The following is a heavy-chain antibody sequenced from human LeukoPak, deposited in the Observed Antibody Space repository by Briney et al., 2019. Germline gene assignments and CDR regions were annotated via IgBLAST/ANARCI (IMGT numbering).Heavy chain of an antibody. J-gene: IGHJ4*02. V-gene: IGHV1-8*01. CDR1: GYTFTSYD. D-gene: IGHD3-10*01. CDR3: ARGLRVRGVIITYIFDY. CDR2: MNPNSGNT. Sequence: ASVKVPCKASGYTFTSYDINWVRQATGQGLEWMGWMNPNSGNTGYAQKFQGRVTMTRNTSIGTAYMELSSLRSEDTAVYYCARGLRVRGVIITYIFDYWGQGTLVTVSS.